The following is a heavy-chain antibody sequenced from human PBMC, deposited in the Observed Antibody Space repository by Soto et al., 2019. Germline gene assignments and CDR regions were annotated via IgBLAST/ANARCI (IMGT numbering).Heavy chain of an antibody. CDR2: ISSYNGNT. Sequence: EVSVKVACKASGSSFSSYGISWVRQAPGQGLAWMGWISSYNGNTNYAQKVQGRVTVTTDTSTRTAYMELRSLRFDDTALYYCARDRGCSSPSSYCGGYYYYGMGCRRRGPTVIVSS. D-gene: IGHD2-2*01. V-gene: IGHV1-18*01. CDR3: ARDRGCSSPSSYCGGYYYYGMGC. J-gene: IGHJ6*02. CDR1: GSSFSSYG.